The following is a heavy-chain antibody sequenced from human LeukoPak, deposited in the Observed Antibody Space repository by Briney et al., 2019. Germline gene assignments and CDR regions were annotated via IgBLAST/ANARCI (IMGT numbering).Heavy chain of an antibody. Sequence: PGGSLRLSCAASGFTFDDYAMHWVRQAPGKGLEWVSGISWNSGSIGYADSVKGRFTISRDNAKNSLYLQMNSLRAEDTALYYCAKDGDNYYYYGMDVWGQGTTVTVFS. CDR3: AKDGDNYYYYGMDV. CDR2: ISWNSGSI. J-gene: IGHJ6*02. D-gene: IGHD2-21*01. V-gene: IGHV3-9*01. CDR1: GFTFDDYA.